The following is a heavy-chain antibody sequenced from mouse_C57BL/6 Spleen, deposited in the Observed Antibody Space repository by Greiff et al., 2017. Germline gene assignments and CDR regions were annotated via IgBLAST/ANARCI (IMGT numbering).Heavy chain of an antibody. CDR3: ARRITTEGFAY. CDR1: GYTFTDYY. D-gene: IGHD1-1*01. CDR2: INPNNGGT. Sequence: EVKLMESGPELVKPGASVKISCTASGYTFTDYYMNWVKQSPGKSLEWIGDINPNNGGTSYNQKFKGKATLTVDKSSSTAYMELRSLTSEDSAVYYCARRITTEGFAYWGQGTLVTVSA. J-gene: IGHJ3*01. V-gene: IGHV1-26*01.